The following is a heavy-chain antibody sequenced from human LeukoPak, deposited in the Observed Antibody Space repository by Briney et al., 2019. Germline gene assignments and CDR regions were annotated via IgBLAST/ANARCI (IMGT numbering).Heavy chain of an antibody. CDR3: ATSVGAEYFQH. V-gene: IGHV5-10-1*01. Sequence: GEFLEISCKGSGYSFTSYWISWVRQMPGKGLEWMGRIGPSDSYTNYSPSFQRHVTISADKSITTAYLQWRSLKASDTAMFYCATSVGAEYFQHWGQGTLVTVSS. CDR1: GYSFTSYW. CDR2: IGPSDSYT. J-gene: IGHJ1*01.